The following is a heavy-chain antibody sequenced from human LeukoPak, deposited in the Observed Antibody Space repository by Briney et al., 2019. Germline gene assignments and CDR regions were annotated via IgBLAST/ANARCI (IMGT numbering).Heavy chain of an antibody. CDR1: GYTLTELS. J-gene: IGHJ3*02. D-gene: IGHD7-27*01. Sequence: GASVKVSCKVSGYTLTELSMHWVRQAPGKGLEGMGGFDPEDGETIYAQKFQGRVTMTEDTSTDTAYMELSSLRSEDTAVYCCATLGRTGDAFDIWGQGTMVTVSS. CDR2: FDPEDGET. CDR3: ATLGRTGDAFDI. V-gene: IGHV1-24*01.